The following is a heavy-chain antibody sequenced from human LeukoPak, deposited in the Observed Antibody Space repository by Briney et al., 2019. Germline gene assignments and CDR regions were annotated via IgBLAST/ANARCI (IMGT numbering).Heavy chain of an antibody. D-gene: IGHD6-13*01. J-gene: IGHJ4*02. Sequence: ASVKVSCKASGYTFTSYAMNWVRQAPGQGLEWMGWINTNTGNPTYAQGFTGRFVFSLDTSVSTAYLQISSLKAEDTAVYYCARDPLSGYSSSWFPFDYWGQGTLVTVSS. CDR3: ARDPLSGYSSSWFPFDY. CDR1: GYTFTSYA. V-gene: IGHV7-4-1*02. CDR2: INTNTGNP.